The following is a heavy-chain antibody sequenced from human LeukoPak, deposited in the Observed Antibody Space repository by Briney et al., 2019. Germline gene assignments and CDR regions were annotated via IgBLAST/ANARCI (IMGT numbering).Heavy chain of an antibody. D-gene: IGHD3-3*01. Sequence: GGSLRLSCAASGFTFSGYWMSWLRQAPGKGLECVANIKQDGSEKYYVDSVKGRFTISRDNAENSLFLQMNSLRAEDTAVYYCARGGYDFWSGYPTTVDFWGQGTLVTVSS. J-gene: IGHJ4*02. V-gene: IGHV3-7*01. CDR1: GFTFSGYW. CDR3: ARGGYDFWSGYPTTVDF. CDR2: IKQDGSEK.